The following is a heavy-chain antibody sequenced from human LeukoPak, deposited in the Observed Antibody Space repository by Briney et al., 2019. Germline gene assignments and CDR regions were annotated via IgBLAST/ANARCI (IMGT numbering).Heavy chain of an antibody. D-gene: IGHD3-3*01. J-gene: IGHJ5*02. Sequence: SQTLSLTCAVSGGSISSGGYSWSWIRQPPGKGLEWIGYIYHSGSTYYNPSLKSRVTISVDTSKNQFSLKLSSVTAADTAVYYCARSLTIFGVVKKPNWFDPWGQGTLVTVSS. CDR1: GGSISSGGYS. CDR3: ARSLTIFGVVKKPNWFDP. CDR2: IYHSGST. V-gene: IGHV4-30-2*01.